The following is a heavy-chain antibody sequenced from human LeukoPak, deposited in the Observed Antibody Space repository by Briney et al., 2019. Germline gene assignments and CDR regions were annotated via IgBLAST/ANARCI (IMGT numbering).Heavy chain of an antibody. CDR2: ISYDGSNK. D-gene: IGHD6-13*01. CDR1: GFTFSSYA. Sequence: PGGALSLSCAASGFTFSSYAMHWVPQAPGKGLEWVAVISYDGSNKYYADSVKGRFTISRDNSKNTLYLQMNSLRAEDTAVYYCARGDSIAAAGVIDYWGQGTLVTVSS. J-gene: IGHJ4*02. CDR3: ARGDSIAAAGVIDY. V-gene: IGHV3-30*04.